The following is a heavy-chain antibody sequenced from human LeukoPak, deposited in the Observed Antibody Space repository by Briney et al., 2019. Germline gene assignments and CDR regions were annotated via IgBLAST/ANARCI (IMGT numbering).Heavy chain of an antibody. V-gene: IGHV4-39*02. D-gene: IGHD3-22*01. CDR1: VGSISSSYYY. CDR3: AREHYYDSTAYLD. J-gene: IGHJ4*02. CDR2: IYYNGST. Sequence: PSETLSLTCSVSVGSISSSYYYWGWIRQPPGKGLEWIGSIYYNGSTYYNLSLKSRVTLSADMSKNQFSLKLSSVTAADTAVYYCAREHYYDSTAYLDWGQGTLVSVSS.